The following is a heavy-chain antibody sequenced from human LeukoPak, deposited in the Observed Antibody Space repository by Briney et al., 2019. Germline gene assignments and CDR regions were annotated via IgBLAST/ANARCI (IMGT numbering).Heavy chain of an antibody. CDR3: AKWGDYDVLTGYYVSDY. J-gene: IGHJ4*02. CDR1: GFTFSNYA. Sequence: GASLRLSGAASGFTFSNYAMSWVRQAPGKGLEWVSAITGSGGNTYYADSVKGRFTISRDNSKNTLYLQMNSLRAEDTAVYYCAKWGDYDVLTGYYVSDYWGQGTLVTVSS. V-gene: IGHV3-23*01. D-gene: IGHD3-9*01. CDR2: ITGSGGNT.